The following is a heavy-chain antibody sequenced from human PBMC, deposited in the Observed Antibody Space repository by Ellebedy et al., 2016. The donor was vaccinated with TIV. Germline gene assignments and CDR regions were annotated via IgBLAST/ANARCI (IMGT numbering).Heavy chain of an antibody. J-gene: IGHJ3*02. V-gene: IGHV3-48*04. CDR2: ISGSTLTK. CDR1: GFTFSPYS. Sequence: GGSLRLSCAASGFTFSPYSMNWVRQAPGKGLEWVSYISGSTLTKFYADSVKGRFTISRDNAESSLYLQMDSLRVEETAVYYGARDMAWGNERMNDAFDIWGQGTMVIVSS. D-gene: IGHD7-27*01. CDR3: ARDMAWGNERMNDAFDI.